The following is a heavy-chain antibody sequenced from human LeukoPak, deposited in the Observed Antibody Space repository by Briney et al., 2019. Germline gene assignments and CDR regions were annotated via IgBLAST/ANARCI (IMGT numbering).Heavy chain of an antibody. V-gene: IGHV3-74*01. D-gene: IGHD3-22*01. CDR3: ARVAVHSSGYYPEYYFDY. CDR1: GFTFSSYW. CDR2: INTDGSRT. J-gene: IGHJ4*02. Sequence: GGSLRLSCAASGFTFSSYWMHWVRHAPGEGLVWVSRINTDGSRTSYADSVKGRFTNSRDNAKNTLYLQMNSLRAEDTAVYYCARVAVHSSGYYPEYYFDYWGQGTLVTVSS.